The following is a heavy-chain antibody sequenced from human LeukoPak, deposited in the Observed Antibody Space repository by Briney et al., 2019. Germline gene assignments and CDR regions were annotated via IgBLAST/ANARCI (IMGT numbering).Heavy chain of an antibody. D-gene: IGHD6-13*01. J-gene: IGHJ6*02. CDR2: IYYSGST. CDR3: ARTSSNSWSYGMDV. Sequence: SETLSLTCTVSGGSISSYYWSWIRQPPGKGLEWIGYIYYSGSTNYNPSLKSRVTISVDTSKNRFSLKLSSVTAADTAVYYCARTSSNSWSYGMDVWGQGTTVTVSS. V-gene: IGHV4-59*01. CDR1: GGSISSYY.